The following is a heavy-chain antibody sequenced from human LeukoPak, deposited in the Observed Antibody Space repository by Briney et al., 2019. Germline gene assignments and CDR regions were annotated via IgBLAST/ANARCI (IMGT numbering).Heavy chain of an antibody. CDR1: GASISSSSYY. V-gene: IGHV4-39*01. J-gene: IGHJ4*02. CDR3: ARQDYDILTGYYPFDY. Sequence: SETLSLTCTFSGASISSSSYYWGWIRQPPGKGLEWVRSIYYSRSTYYNPSLKSHYTISVDTSKNQFSLKLSSVTATDTAVYYCARQDYDILTGYYPFDYWGQGTLVTVSS. D-gene: IGHD3-9*01. CDR2: IYYSRST.